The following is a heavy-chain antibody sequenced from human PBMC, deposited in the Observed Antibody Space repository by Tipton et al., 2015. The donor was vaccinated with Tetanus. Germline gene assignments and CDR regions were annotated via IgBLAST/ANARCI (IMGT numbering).Heavy chain of an antibody. Sequence: SLRLSCTVSGFSFSNYRMNWVRQAPGKGLEWVSSISSTSSYIYYADSVKGRFTISRDNAKSSLFLQMDSLRAEDTAVYYCTGGSALGSWGQGTMVALSS. J-gene: IGHJ4*02. CDR2: ISSTSSYI. V-gene: IGHV3-21*01. CDR1: GFSFSNYR. CDR3: TGGSALGS. D-gene: IGHD5-12*01.